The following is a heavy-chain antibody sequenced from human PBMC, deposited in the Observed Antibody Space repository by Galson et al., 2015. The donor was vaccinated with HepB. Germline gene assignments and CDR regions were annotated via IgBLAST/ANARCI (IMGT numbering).Heavy chain of an antibody. J-gene: IGHJ6*02. CDR3: ARDSRLELRLNNYFSYGMDV. V-gene: IGHV1-18*01. CDR1: GYTFTSYG. D-gene: IGHD1-1*01. CDR2: ISAYNRNT. Sequence: SVKVSCKASGYTFTSYGISWVRQAPGQGLEWMGWISAYNRNTNYAPKLQGRVTMTTDTSTSTAYMELRSLRSDDTAVYYCARDSRLELRLNNYFSYGMDVWGQGSAVIVSS.